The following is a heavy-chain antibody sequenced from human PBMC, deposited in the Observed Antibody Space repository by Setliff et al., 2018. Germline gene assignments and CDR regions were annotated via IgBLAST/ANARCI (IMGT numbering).Heavy chain of an antibody. CDR3: ARGSSATSPFDS. Sequence: SVKVSCKASGYTFTDYPITWVRQAPGQGLEWMGWIHTMSGESTFAQGFTGRFVFSLDASVSTAYLEINNLKGEDTAVYYCARGSSATSPFDSWGQGTLVTVSS. J-gene: IGHJ4*02. CDR1: GYTFTDYP. V-gene: IGHV7-4-1*02. CDR2: IHTMSGES. D-gene: IGHD3-10*01.